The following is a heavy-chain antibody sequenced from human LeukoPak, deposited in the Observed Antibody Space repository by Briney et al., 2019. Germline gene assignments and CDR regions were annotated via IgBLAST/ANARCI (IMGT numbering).Heavy chain of an antibody. D-gene: IGHD6-13*01. CDR1: GFTFSSYS. J-gene: IGHJ4*02. CDR3: ARDSPSSWYLTYFDY. CDR2: ISSSSSYI. Sequence: PGGSLRLSCAASGFTFSSYSMNWVRQAPGKGLEWVSSISSSSSYIYYADSVKGRFTISRDNAKNSPYLQMNSLRAEDTAVYYCARDSPSSWYLTYFDYWGQGTLVTVSS. V-gene: IGHV3-21*01.